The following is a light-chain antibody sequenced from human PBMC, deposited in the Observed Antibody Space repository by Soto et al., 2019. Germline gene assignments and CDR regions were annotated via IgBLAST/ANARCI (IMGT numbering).Light chain of an antibody. CDR2: GAS. Sequence: EIVMTQSPATLSVSPGERATLSCRASQSVSNNLAWYQQKPGQAPRLLMYGASTRATGIPARFSGSGSGTEFTLTVSSLQSEDFAVYYCQQYNTWPLTFGQGTKVEIK. CDR3: QQYNTWPLT. V-gene: IGKV3-15*01. CDR1: QSVSNN. J-gene: IGKJ1*01.